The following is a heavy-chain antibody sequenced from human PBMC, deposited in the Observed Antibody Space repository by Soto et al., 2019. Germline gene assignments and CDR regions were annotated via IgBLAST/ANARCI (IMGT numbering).Heavy chain of an antibody. V-gene: IGHV4-31*03. J-gene: IGHJ4*02. CDR1: GGSISSGGYY. Sequence: KASETLSLTCTVSGGSISSGGYYWSWIRQHPGKGLEWIGYIYYSGSTYYNPSLKSRVTISVDTSKNQFSLKLSSVTAADTAVYYCARVVCSSPSDCSPDYWGQGTLVTVSS. D-gene: IGHD2-21*02. CDR2: IYYSGST. CDR3: ARVVCSSPSDCSPDY.